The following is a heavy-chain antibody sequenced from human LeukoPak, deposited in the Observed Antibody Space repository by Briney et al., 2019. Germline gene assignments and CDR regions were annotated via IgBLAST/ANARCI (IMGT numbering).Heavy chain of an antibody. J-gene: IGHJ5*02. V-gene: IGHV4-34*01. CDR1: GGSFSGYY. Sequence: SETLSLTCAVCGGSFSGYYWSWIRQPPGKGLEWIGEINHSGSTNYNPSLKSRVTISVDTSKNQFSLKLSSVTAADTAVYYCARGYCTNGVCLGWFDPWGQGTLVTVSS. CDR2: INHSGST. CDR3: ARGYCTNGVCLGWFDP. D-gene: IGHD2-8*01.